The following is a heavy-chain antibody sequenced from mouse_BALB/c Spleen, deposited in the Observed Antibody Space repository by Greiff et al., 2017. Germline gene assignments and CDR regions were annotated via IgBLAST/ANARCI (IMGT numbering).Heavy chain of an antibody. CDR1: GFTFTDYY. V-gene: IGHV7-3*02. CDR3: ARDGAMDY. J-gene: IGHJ4*01. CDR2: IRNKANGYTT. Sequence: EVKLEESGGGLVQPGGFLRLSCATSGFTFTDYYMSWVRQPPGKALEWLGFIRNKANGYTTEYSASVKGRFTISRDNSQSILYLQMNTLRAEDSATYYCARDGAMDYWGQGTSVTVSS.